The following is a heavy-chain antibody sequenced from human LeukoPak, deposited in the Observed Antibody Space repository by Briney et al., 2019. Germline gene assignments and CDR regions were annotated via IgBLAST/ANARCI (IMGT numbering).Heavy chain of an antibody. CDR3: ARELEMATIGGY. J-gene: IGHJ4*02. CDR2: INPNSGGK. CDR1: GYTFTGYY. V-gene: IGHV1-2*02. Sequence: ASVKVSCKASGYTFTGYYMHWVRQAPGQGLEWMGWINPNSGGKNYAQKFQGRVTMTRDTSISTAYMELSRLRSDDTAVYYCARELEMATIGGYWGQGTLVTVSS. D-gene: IGHD5-24*01.